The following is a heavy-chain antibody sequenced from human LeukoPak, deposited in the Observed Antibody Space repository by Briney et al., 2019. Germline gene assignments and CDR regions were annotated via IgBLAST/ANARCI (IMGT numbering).Heavy chain of an antibody. D-gene: IGHD3-16*01. J-gene: IGHJ5*02. CDR2: INPNSGGT. V-gene: IGHV1-2*02. CDR3: ARDPTPTQAYVWGSVNWFDP. CDR1: GYTFTGYY. Sequence: ASVKVSCKASGYTFTGYYMHWLRQAPGQGLEWMGWINPNSGGTNYAQKFQGRVTMTRDTSISTAYMELSRLRSDDTAVYYCARDPTPTQAYVWGSVNWFDPWGQGTLVTVSS.